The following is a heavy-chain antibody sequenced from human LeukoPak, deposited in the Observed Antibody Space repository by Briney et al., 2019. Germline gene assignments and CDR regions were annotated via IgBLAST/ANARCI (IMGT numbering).Heavy chain of an antibody. D-gene: IGHD3-10*01. Sequence: GGSLRLSCAASGFTFSSYAMSWVRQAPGKGLEWVSGISWNSGSIGYADSVKGRFTISRDNAKNSLYLQMNSLRAEDTALYYCAKASWFGELLSNFDYWGQGTLVTVSS. CDR3: AKASWFGELLSNFDY. J-gene: IGHJ4*02. CDR2: ISWNSGSI. V-gene: IGHV3-9*01. CDR1: GFTFSSYA.